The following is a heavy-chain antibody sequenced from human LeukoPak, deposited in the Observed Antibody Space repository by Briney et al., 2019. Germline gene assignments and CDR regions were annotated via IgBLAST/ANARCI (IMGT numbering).Heavy chain of an antibody. J-gene: IGHJ4*02. CDR1: GGSISSYY. D-gene: IGHD3-9*01. CDR3: ARGPRLTGYYFSYVGYFDY. V-gene: IGHV4-59*12. Sequence: SETLSLTCTVPGGSISSYYWSWIRQPPGKGLEWIGYIYYSGSTNYNPSLKSRVTISVDTSKNQFSLKLSSVTAADTAVYYCARGPRLTGYYFSYVGYFDYWGQGTLVTVSS. CDR2: IYYSGST.